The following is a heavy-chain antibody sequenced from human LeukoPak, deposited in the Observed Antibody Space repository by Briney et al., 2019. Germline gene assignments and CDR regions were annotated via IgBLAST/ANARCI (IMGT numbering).Heavy chain of an antibody. CDR2: IYYSGST. CDR3: ARAHDWFDP. J-gene: IGHJ5*02. Sequence: PSETLSLTCTVSDGSISSSSYYWSWIRQPPGKGLEWIGYIYYSGSTNYNPSLKSRVTISVDTSKNQFSLKLSSVTAADTAVYYCARAHDWFDPWGQGTLVTVSS. V-gene: IGHV4-61*01. CDR1: DGSISSSSYY.